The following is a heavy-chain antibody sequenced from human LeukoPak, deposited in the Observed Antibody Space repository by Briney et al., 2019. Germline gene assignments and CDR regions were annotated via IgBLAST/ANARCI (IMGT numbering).Heavy chain of an antibody. CDR1: GFTFGSYG. V-gene: IGHV3-30*02. J-gene: IGHJ6*03. D-gene: IGHD1-14*01. CDR3: ARAGGIDLAYYYYYMDV. CDR2: IRHDGSDK. Sequence: GESLRLSCAASGFTFGSYGVHWVRQAPGKGLEWVAFIRHDGSDKYYADSVKGRFTISRDNPKSTVYLQMNSLRAEDTAVYYCARAGGIDLAYYYYYMDVWGKGTTVTVSS.